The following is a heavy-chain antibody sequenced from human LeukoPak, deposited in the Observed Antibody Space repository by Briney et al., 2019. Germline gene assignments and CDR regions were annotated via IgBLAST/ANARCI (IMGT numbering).Heavy chain of an antibody. CDR3: ARSRNSSSWYEESGY. CDR2: IYTSGST. V-gene: IGHV4-61*02. CDR1: GGSIRSGRYD. Sequence: TLSLTCTGSGGSIRSGRYDWSWLRQPAGKGLEWIGRIYTSGSTKYNPPLKSRDPIPVDTSKKQFSLKLSSVTAADTAVYYCARSRNSSSWYEESGYWGQGTLVTVSS. J-gene: IGHJ4*02. D-gene: IGHD6-13*01.